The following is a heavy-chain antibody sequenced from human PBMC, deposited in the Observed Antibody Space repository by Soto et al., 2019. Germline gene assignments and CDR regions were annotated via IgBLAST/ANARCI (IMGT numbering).Heavy chain of an antibody. Sequence: GGSLRLSCAASGFSISRYWMSWVRQAPGKGLDWVVDIKQDGSEKYYVDSVKGRFTVSRDNAKKSLYLEMASLRVDDTALYYCARGGFSYGTGIESWGQGTLVTVSS. CDR1: GFSISRYW. J-gene: IGHJ4*02. CDR2: IKQDGSEK. D-gene: IGHD5-18*01. V-gene: IGHV3-7*01. CDR3: ARGGFSYGTGIES.